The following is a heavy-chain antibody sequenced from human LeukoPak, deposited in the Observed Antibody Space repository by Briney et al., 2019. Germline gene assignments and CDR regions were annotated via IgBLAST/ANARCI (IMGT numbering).Heavy chain of an antibody. Sequence: ASVKVSCKASGYTFTGYYMHWVRQAPGQGLEWMGWINPSSGDTNYAQKFQGRVTMTRDTSISTAYMELIRLRSDDTAVYYCARDGDPSWYKLLRATNWFDPWGQGTLVTVSS. CDR3: ARDGDPSWYKLLRATNWFDP. D-gene: IGHD6-13*01. CDR1: GYTFTGYY. CDR2: INPSSGDT. V-gene: IGHV1-2*02. J-gene: IGHJ5*02.